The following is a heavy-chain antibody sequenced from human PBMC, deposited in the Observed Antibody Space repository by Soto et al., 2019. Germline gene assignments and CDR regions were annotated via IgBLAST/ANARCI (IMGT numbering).Heavy chain of an antibody. V-gene: IGHV3-30-3*01. D-gene: IGHD3-10*01. CDR3: ARXGGWFGSEVYYYYGMDV. CDR1: GFTFSSYA. Sequence: GGSLRLSCAASGFTFSSYAMHWVRQAPGKGLEWVAVISYDGSNKYYADSVKGRFTISRDNSKNTLYLQMNSLRAEDTAVYYCARXGGWFGSEVYYYYGMDVWGQGTTVTVSS. J-gene: IGHJ6*02. CDR2: ISYDGSNK.